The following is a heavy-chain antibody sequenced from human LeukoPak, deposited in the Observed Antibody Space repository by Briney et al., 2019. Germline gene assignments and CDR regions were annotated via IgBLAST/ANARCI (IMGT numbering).Heavy chain of an antibody. CDR2: IYTSGST. CDR3: ARGPSQWFGEAYGMDV. D-gene: IGHD3-10*01. V-gene: IGHV4-4*09. J-gene: IGHJ6*02. Sequence: PSETLSLTCTVSGGSISSYYWSWIRQPPGKGLEWIGYIYTSGSTNYNPSLKSRVTISVDTSKNQFSLKLSSVTAADTAVYYCARGPSQWFGEAYGMDVWGQGTTVTVSS. CDR1: GGSISSYY.